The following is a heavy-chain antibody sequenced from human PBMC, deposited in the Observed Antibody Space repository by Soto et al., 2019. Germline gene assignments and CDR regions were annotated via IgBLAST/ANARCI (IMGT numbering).Heavy chain of an antibody. J-gene: IGHJ4*02. D-gene: IGHD3-3*01. CDR1: GFTFSSYS. CDR2: ISSSSSTI. CDR3: ARGGDDFWSGYIDY. Sequence: GGSLRLSCAASGFTFSSYSMNWVRQAPGKGLEWVSYISSSSSTIYYADSVKGRFTISRDNAKNSLYLQMNSLRAEDTAVYYCARGGDDFWSGYIDYWGQGTLVTVSS. V-gene: IGHV3-48*01.